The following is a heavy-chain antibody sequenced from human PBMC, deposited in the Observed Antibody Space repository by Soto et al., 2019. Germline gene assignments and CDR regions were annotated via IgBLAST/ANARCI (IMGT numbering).Heavy chain of an antibody. CDR2: ISDSSTST. D-gene: IGHD3-16*01. J-gene: IGHJ5*02. CDR1: GFTFSRFS. V-gene: IGHV3-23*01. CDR3: AKGDPLWSLDCFDP. Sequence: GGSLRLSCAASGFTFSRFSMSWVRQAPGKGLEWVSGISDSSTSTYYADFVKGRFTISRDNSKNTLYLQMNSLRVEDTAVYFCAKGDPLWSLDCFDPWGQGTPVTVSS.